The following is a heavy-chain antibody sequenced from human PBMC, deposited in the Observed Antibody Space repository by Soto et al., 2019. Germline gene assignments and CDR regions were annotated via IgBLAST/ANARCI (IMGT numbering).Heavy chain of an antibody. Sequence: QVQLVESGGGAVQPGRSLRLSCVASGFSISNYGMHWVRQTPGRGLEWVAVIWFDGRNIAYRESVKGRFTVSRDNSKNMVYLQMDSLGVEDTAVYYCERDEIKRWSFVGSFDQWGQGTLVTVSS. J-gene: IGHJ4*02. CDR3: ERDEIKRWSFVGSFDQ. V-gene: IGHV3-33*01. CDR2: IWFDGRNI. CDR1: GFSISNYG. D-gene: IGHD2-8*01.